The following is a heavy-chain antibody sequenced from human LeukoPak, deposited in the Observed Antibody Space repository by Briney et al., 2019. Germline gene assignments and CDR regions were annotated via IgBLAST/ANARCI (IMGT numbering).Heavy chain of an antibody. CDR1: GFTFSSYW. D-gene: IGHD3-22*01. CDR3: ARAGSITMIVVVTH. CDR2: IKQDGSEK. J-gene: IGHJ4*02. V-gene: IGHV3-7*01. Sequence: GGSLRLSCAASGFTFSSYWMSWVRQAPGKGLEWVANIKQDGSEKYYVDSVKGRFTISRDNAKNSLYLQMNSLRAEDTAVYYCARAGSITMIVVVTHWGQGTLVTVSS.